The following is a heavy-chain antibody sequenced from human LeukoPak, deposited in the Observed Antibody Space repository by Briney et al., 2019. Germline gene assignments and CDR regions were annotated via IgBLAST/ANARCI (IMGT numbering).Heavy chain of an antibody. D-gene: IGHD1-26*01. CDR1: GFSFSTYA. CDR2: ISGSGGST. V-gene: IGHV3-23*01. CDR3: AKKRAVGAPTGLDY. J-gene: IGHJ4*02. Sequence: GGSLRLSCAASGFSFSTYAMNWVRQAPGKGLDWVSAISGSGGSTYYADSVKGRFTISRDNSKNTLFLQMSSLRAEDTALYYCAKKRAVGAPTGLDYWGQGTLVTVSS.